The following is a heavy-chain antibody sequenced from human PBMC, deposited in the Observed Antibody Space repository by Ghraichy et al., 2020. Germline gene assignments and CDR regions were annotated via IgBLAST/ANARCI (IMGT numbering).Heavy chain of an antibody. J-gene: IGHJ4*02. D-gene: IGHD3-16*01. CDR3: ARGQFVGAEDY. Sequence: ASVKVSCKASGYTFTSYYIHWVRQAPGQGLEWKGMINPSDFNTRYAPEFQGRVSVTRDTSTSTVYMEWSSLRAEDTAVYYCARGQFVGAEDYWGQGTLVTVSS. V-gene: IGHV1-46*03. CDR2: INPSDFNT. CDR1: GYTFTSYY.